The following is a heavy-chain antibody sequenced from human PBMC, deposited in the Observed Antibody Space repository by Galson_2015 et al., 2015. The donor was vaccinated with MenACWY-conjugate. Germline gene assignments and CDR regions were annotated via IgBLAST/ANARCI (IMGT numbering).Heavy chain of an antibody. J-gene: IGHJ4*02. Sequence: QSGAEVKKPGESLKISCKGSGYSFTSYWIGWVRQMPGKGLEWMGIIYPRDSNNTYSPSFQGQVTISADKSINTAYLQWSSLKASDTAMYYCATTYHYGSGTHFFDYWGQGTLVTVSS. CDR3: ATTYHYGSGTHFFDY. D-gene: IGHD3-10*01. CDR2: IYPRDSNN. V-gene: IGHV5-51*01. CDR1: GYSFTSYW.